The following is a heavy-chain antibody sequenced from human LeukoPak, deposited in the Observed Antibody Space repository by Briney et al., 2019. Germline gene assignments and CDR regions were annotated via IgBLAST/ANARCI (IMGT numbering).Heavy chain of an antibody. CDR2: ISSSGSTI. Sequence: GGSLRLSCAASGFTFSSYEMNWVRQAPGKGLEWVSYISSSGSTIYYADSVKGRFTISRDNAKNSLYLQMNSLRAEDTAICYCARDKNYYDSSGRRKVTDYWGQGTLVTVSS. V-gene: IGHV3-48*03. D-gene: IGHD3-22*01. CDR1: GFTFSSYE. CDR3: ARDKNYYDSSGRRKVTDY. J-gene: IGHJ4*02.